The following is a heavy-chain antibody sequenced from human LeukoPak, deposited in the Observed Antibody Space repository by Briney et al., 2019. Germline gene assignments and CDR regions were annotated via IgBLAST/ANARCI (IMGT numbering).Heavy chain of an antibody. CDR3: ARHSGWYWNWFDP. D-gene: IGHD6-19*01. J-gene: IGHJ5*02. Sequence: SGTLSLTCTVSGGSINSSSYYWGWIRQPPGKGLEWIGSIYYSGSTYYNPSLKSGVSISVDTYKNQFSLKLSSVTAADTAVYYCARHSGWYWNWFDPWGQGTLVTVSS. V-gene: IGHV4-39*01. CDR2: IYYSGST. CDR1: GGSINSSSYY.